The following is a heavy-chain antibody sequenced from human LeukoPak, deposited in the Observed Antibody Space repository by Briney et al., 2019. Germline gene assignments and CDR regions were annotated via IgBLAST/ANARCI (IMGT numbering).Heavy chain of an antibody. CDR1: GFTVSSNY. D-gene: IGHD6-19*01. V-gene: IGHV3-66*01. Sequence: GGSLRLSCAASGFTVSSNYMSWVRQAPGKGLEWVSVIYSGGSSYYADSVKGRFTISRDNSKNTLYLQMNSLRAEDTAVYYCERDAGYSSGWSGYWGQGTLVTVSS. J-gene: IGHJ4*02. CDR3: ERDAGYSSGWSGY. CDR2: IYSGGSS.